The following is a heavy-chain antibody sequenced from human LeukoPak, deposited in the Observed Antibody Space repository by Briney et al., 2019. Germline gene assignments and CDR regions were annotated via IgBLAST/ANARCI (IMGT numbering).Heavy chain of an antibody. CDR3: ARGDAFSGDH. CDR2: IHPEGNEK. J-gene: IGHJ4*02. V-gene: IGHV3-7*04. CDR1: GFTFSNFW. Sequence: GGSLRLSCRASGFTFSNFWMSWVRQAPGRGLEWVANIHPEGNEKYHVESVKGRFTISRDNAKNSLFLQMNGLRVEDTAVYCCARGDAFSGDHWGQGTLVTVSS.